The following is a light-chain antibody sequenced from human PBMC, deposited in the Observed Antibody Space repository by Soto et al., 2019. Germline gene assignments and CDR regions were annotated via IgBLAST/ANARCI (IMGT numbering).Light chain of an antibody. CDR3: RSYAGTSRV. Sequence: QSALTQPASVSGSPGQSITISCTGTSSDVGSYNLVSWYQQHPGKAPKLMIYEVSKRPSGVSNRFSGSKSGNTASLTISGLQAEDEADYYCRSYAGTSRVFGGGTKLTVL. CDR2: EVS. V-gene: IGLV2-23*02. J-gene: IGLJ3*02. CDR1: SSDVGSYNL.